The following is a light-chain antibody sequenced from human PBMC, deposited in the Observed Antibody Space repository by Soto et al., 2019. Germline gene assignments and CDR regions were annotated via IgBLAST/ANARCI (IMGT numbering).Light chain of an antibody. J-gene: IGKJ1*01. CDR2: GAS. Sequence: EIVLTQSPGTLSLSPGERATLSCRASQSVISSYLAWYQQKSGQAPRLFIYGASNRATGIPDRFSGSGSGTVFTLTISRLEPEDFAVYYCQQYGSSLWTFGQGTKVDIK. CDR1: QSVISSY. V-gene: IGKV3-20*01. CDR3: QQYGSSLWT.